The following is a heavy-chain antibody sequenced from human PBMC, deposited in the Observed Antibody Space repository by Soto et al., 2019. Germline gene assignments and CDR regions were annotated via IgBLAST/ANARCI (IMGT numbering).Heavy chain of an antibody. D-gene: IGHD6-19*01. J-gene: IGHJ3*02. Sequence: ASVKVSCKASEYTFTSYAMHWVRQAPGQRLEWMGWINAGNGNTKYSQKFQGRVTITRDTSASTAYMELSSLRSEDTAVYYCARVRYSSGWKGAFDIWGQGTMVTVSS. V-gene: IGHV1-3*01. CDR3: ARVRYSSGWKGAFDI. CDR1: EYTFTSYA. CDR2: INAGNGNT.